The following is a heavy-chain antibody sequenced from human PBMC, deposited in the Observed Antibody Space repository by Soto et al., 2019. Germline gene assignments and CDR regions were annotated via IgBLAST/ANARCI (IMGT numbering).Heavy chain of an antibody. V-gene: IGHV1-69*01. CDR3: ARDMIPAAISYRYYAMDV. CDR2: IIPIFETT. CDR1: GGTFSNYA. J-gene: IGHJ6*01. Sequence: QVQLVQSGAEVKKPGSSVKVSCKASGGTFSNYAFSWVRQVPGQGLEWMGGIIPIFETTNYAQKFQGRVTITADESTSTTYMGLSSLSSEDTAVFFCARDMIPAAISYRYYAMDVCRQGSTVTVSS. D-gene: IGHD2-2*01.